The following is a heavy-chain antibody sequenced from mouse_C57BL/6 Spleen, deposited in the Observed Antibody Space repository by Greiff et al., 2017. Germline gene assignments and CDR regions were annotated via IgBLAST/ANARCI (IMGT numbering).Heavy chain of an antibody. D-gene: IGHD4-1*01. J-gene: IGHJ4*01. CDR3: AQTGTGAMDY. CDR1: GYSITSGYY. Sequence: ESGPGLVKPSQSLSLTCSVTGYSITSGYYWNWIRQFPGNKLEWMGYISYDGSNNYNPSLKNRISITRDTSKNQFFLKLNSVTTEDTATYYCAQTGTGAMDYWGQGTSVTVSS. CDR2: ISYDGSN. V-gene: IGHV3-6*01.